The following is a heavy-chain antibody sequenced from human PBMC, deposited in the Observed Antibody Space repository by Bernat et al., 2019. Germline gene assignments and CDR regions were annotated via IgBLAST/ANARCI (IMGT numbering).Heavy chain of an antibody. D-gene: IGHD3-22*01. Sequence: QVQLVESGGGVVQPGRSLRLSCAASGFTFSSYVMHWVRQAPGKGLEWVAVIWYGGSNKYYADSVKGRFTISRDNSKNTLYLQMNSLRAEDTAVYYCARCLELWLEETPPGYWGQGTLVTVSS. CDR3: ARCLELWLEETPPGY. J-gene: IGHJ4*02. V-gene: IGHV3-33*01. CDR1: GFTFSSYV. CDR2: IWYGGSNK.